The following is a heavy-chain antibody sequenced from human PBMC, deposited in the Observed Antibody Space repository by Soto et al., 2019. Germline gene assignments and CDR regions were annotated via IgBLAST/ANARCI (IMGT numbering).Heavy chain of an antibody. Sequence: KASETLSLTCTVSGGSISSSSYYWGWIRQPPGKGLEWIGSIYYSGSTYYNPSLKSRVTISVDTSKNQFSLKLSSVTAADTAVYYCARSSITMGHGYYYGMDVWGQGTTVTVSS. CDR3: ARSSITMGHGYYYGMDV. CDR2: IYYSGST. J-gene: IGHJ6*02. V-gene: IGHV4-39*01. D-gene: IGHD3-10*01. CDR1: GGSISSSSYY.